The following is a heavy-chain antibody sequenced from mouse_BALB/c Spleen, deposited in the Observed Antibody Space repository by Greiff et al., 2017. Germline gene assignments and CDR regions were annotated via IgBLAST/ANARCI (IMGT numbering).Heavy chain of an antibody. Sequence: VKLMESGPGLVAPSQSLSITCTVSGFSLTSYGVHWVRQPPGKGLEWLGVIWAGGSTNYNSALMSRLSISKDNSKSQVFLKMNSLQTDDTAMYYCAREFITTVVATEVAMDYWGQGTSVTVSS. CDR2: IWAGGST. D-gene: IGHD1-1*01. CDR1: GFSLTSYG. J-gene: IGHJ4*01. CDR3: AREFITTVVATEVAMDY. V-gene: IGHV2-9*02.